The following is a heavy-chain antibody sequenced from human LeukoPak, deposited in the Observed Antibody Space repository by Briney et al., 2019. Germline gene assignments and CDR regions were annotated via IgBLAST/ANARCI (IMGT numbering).Heavy chain of an antibody. CDR3: AREGAFRLQKGITGTTEVDY. V-gene: IGHV1-2*02. Sequence: ASVKVSCKTSGYTFTDYYMHWVRQAPGQGLEYMGWINPSSGGTDYAQKFQGRVTMTRDSSISTAYMGLSSLRSDDTAMYYCAREGAFRLQKGITGTTEVDYWGQGTLVTVSS. J-gene: IGHJ4*02. D-gene: IGHD1-7*01. CDR2: INPSSGGT. CDR1: GYTFTDYY.